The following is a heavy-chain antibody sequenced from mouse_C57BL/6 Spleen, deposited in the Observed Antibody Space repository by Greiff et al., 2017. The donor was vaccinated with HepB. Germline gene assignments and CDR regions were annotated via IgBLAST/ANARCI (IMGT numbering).Heavy chain of an antibody. V-gene: IGHV5-16*01. CDR1: GFTFSDYY. J-gene: IGHJ2*01. Sequence: EVKLVESEGGLVQPGSSMKLSCTASGFTFSDYYMAWVRQVPEKGLEWVANINYDGSSTYYLDSLKSRFIISRDNAKNILYLQMSSLKSEDTATYYCARAPVHGFDYWGQGTTLTVSS. CDR3: ARAPVHGFDY. CDR2: INYDGSST.